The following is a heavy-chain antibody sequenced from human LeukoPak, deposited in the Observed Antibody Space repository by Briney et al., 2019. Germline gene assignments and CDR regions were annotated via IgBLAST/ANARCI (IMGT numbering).Heavy chain of an antibody. V-gene: IGHV1-69*13. CDR2: IIPIFGTA. Sequence: GASVKVSCKASGGTFSSYAISWVRQAPGQGLGWMGGIIPIFGTANYAQKFQGRVTITADESTSTAYMELSSLRSEDTAVYYCANRLNDYDLKNYYYGMDVWGQGTTVTVSS. CDR3: ANRLNDYDLKNYYYGMDV. J-gene: IGHJ6*02. D-gene: IGHD3-3*01. CDR1: GGTFSSYA.